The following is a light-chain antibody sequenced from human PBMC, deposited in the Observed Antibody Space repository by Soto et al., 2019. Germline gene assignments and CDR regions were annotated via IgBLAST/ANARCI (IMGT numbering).Light chain of an antibody. Sequence: EIVLTQSPGTLSLSPGERATLSCRASQSISGSYLAWYQQKPGQAPRLLIYGASSRATGFPDRFSGSGSGTDFTLTISSLEPEDFAVYYCQQRSNWPPNTFGGGTKV. V-gene: IGKV3D-20*02. CDR1: QSISGSY. CDR3: QQRSNWPPNT. J-gene: IGKJ4*01. CDR2: GAS.